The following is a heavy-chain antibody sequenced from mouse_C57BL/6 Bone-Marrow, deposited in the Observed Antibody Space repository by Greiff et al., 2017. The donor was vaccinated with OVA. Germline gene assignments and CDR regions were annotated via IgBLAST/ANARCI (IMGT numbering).Heavy chain of an antibody. Sequence: QVQLQQPGAELVMPGASVKLSCKASGYTFTSYWMHWVKQRPGQGLEWIGEIDPSDSYNNYNQKFKGKSTLTVDKSSSTAYMQLSSLTSEDAAVYYCARSGGYYAFAYWGQGTLVTVSA. V-gene: IGHV1-69*01. CDR1: GYTFTSYW. J-gene: IGHJ3*01. D-gene: IGHD2-3*01. CDR3: ARSGGYYAFAY. CDR2: IDPSDSYN.